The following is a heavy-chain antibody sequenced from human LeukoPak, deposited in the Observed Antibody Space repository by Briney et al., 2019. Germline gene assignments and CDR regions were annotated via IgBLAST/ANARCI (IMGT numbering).Heavy chain of an antibody. V-gene: IGHV4-39*07. Sequence: SETLSLTCTVSGGSISSSSYYWGWIRQPPGKGLEWIGSIYYSGSPYYNPSLKSRVTISVDTSKNQFSLKLSSVTAADTAVYYCARAILRLYSGYDYRYFDYWGQGTLVTVSS. J-gene: IGHJ4*02. CDR2: IYYSGSP. CDR3: ARAILRLYSGYDYRYFDY. CDR1: GGSISSSSYY. D-gene: IGHD5-12*01.